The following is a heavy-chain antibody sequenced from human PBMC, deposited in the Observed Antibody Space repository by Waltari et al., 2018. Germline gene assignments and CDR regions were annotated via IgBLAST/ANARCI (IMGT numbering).Heavy chain of an antibody. J-gene: IGHJ4*02. Sequence: EVHLVESGGGLVKPGGSLRLSCAASGFTFRSYSMNWVRQAPGKGLGWVSSISSSSSYMYYADSVKGRFTISSDNVKNSLYLQMNSLRAEDTAVYYCGRDGVGQNIAARPVDSWGQGTLVTVSS. D-gene: IGHD6-6*01. CDR3: GRDGVGQNIAARPVDS. CDR2: ISSSSSYM. CDR1: GFTFRSYS. V-gene: IGHV3-21*01.